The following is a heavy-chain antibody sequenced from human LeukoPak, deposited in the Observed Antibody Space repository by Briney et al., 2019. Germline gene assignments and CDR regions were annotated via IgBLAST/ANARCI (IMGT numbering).Heavy chain of an antibody. Sequence: PSETLSLTCTVSGGSIGSYYWNWIRRPAGKGLEWIGRIHTSGSTNYNPSLKSRVTLSVDTSKNQFSLKLSSVTAADTAVYYCARGGGYDLTFDYWGQGTVVTVSS. CDR3: ARGGGYDLTFDY. D-gene: IGHD5-12*01. J-gene: IGHJ4*02. CDR1: GGSIGSYY. CDR2: IHTSGST. V-gene: IGHV4-4*07.